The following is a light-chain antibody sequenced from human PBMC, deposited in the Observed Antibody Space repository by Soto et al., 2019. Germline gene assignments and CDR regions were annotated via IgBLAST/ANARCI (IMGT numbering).Light chain of an antibody. Sequence: LTHPPSSSGSPGQSVAISCTGTSSDVGGYNYVSWYQQHPGKAPKLMIYEVNKRPSGVPDRFSGSKSGNTASLTVSGLQAEDEADYYCSSYAGSSNVFGTGTKVTVL. CDR1: SSDVGGYNY. CDR3: SSYAGSSNV. CDR2: EVN. V-gene: IGLV2-8*01. J-gene: IGLJ1*01.